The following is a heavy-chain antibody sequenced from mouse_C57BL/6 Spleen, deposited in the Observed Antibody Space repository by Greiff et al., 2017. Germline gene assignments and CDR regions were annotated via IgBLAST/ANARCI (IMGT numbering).Heavy chain of an antibody. CDR1: GYTFTSYW. CDR3: ARSGGNPLDY. CDR2: IDPSDSET. J-gene: IGHJ2*01. Sequence: QVQLQQPGAELVRPGSSVKLSCKASGYTFTSYWMHWVKQRPIQGLEWIGNIDPSDSETHYNQKFKDKATLTVDKSSSTAYMQLSSLTSEDSAVYYCARSGGNPLDYWGQGTTLTVSS. V-gene: IGHV1-52*01. D-gene: IGHD2-1*01.